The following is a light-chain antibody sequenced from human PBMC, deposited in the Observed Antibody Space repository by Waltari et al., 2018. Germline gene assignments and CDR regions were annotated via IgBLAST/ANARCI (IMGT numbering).Light chain of an antibody. CDR2: GAS. CDR1: QSIGSR. Sequence: ETVVTQSPATLSVSPGERATLSCTTSQSIGSRLAWYQQKPGQAPRLLIYGASGRAIGIPARFMGSGSETEFTLTISSLQSEDFAVYYCQQDNNWPPGTFGQGTKVEI. CDR3: QQDNNWPPGT. V-gene: IGKV3-15*01. J-gene: IGKJ1*01.